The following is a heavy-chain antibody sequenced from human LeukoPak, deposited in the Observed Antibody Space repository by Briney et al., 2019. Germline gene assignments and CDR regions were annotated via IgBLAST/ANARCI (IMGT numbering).Heavy chain of an antibody. J-gene: IGHJ5*02. CDR2: INHSGST. CDR3: AELRRGWYLTNLFDP. D-gene: IGHD6-19*01. V-gene: IGHV4-34*01. CDR1: GGSFSGYY. Sequence: PSETLSLTCPVHGGSFSGYYWSWLRQLPGKGLEWIGEINHSGSTNYNPSLKSRVTISVDTAKNQFSLKLSSVTAADTAVYYCAELRRGWYLTNLFDPWGQGTLVTVSS.